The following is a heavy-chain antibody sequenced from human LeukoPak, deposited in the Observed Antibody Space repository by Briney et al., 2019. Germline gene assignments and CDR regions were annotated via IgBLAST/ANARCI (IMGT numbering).Heavy chain of an antibody. J-gene: IGHJ4*02. CDR3: AKYYDFWSGYYPIDY. CDR1: GFTFSSYW. Sequence: GGSLRLSCVVSGFTFSSYWMSWVRQAPGKGLEWVGNIKEDGSEKYYVDSLKGRFTISRDNAKNSLYLQMNSLRAEDTAVYYCAKYYDFWSGYYPIDYWGQGTLVTVSS. D-gene: IGHD3-3*01. V-gene: IGHV3-7*03. CDR2: IKEDGSEK.